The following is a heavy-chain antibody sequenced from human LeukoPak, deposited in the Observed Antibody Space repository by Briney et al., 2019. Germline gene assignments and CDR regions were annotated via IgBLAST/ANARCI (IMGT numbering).Heavy chain of an antibody. J-gene: IGHJ6*03. V-gene: IGHV3-48*01. D-gene: IGHD2-15*01. CDR2: ISSSSSTI. CDR3: ARDAPDCSGGSCYFPDYYYYYMDV. CDR1: GFTFSSYS. Sequence: GGSLRLSCAASGFTFSSYSMNWVRQAPGKGLEWGSYISSSSSTISYADSVKDRFTISRENAKNSLYLQMNSLRAEDTAVYYCARDAPDCSGGSCYFPDYYYYYMDVWGKGTTVTVSS.